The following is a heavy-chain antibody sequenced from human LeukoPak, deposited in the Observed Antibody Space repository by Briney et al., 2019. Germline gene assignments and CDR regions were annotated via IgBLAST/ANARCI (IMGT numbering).Heavy chain of an antibody. V-gene: IGHV4-38-2*01. Sequence: PSETLSLTCAVSGDSISSLYYWAWLRLPPGKGLEWIGSLYHTGSTYYNPSLTSRVTVSLDIPNNHFSLKMSSVTAADTAVYYCARRSGTWDINWFDPWGQGTLVTVSS. CDR1: GDSISSLYY. D-gene: IGHD1-1*01. CDR2: LYHTGST. CDR3: ARRSGTWDINWFDP. J-gene: IGHJ5*02.